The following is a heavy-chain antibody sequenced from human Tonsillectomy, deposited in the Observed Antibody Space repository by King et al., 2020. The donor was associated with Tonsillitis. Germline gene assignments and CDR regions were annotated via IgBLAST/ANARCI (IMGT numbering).Heavy chain of an antibody. J-gene: IGHJ3*02. CDR1: GYTFTSYG. V-gene: IGHV1-18*01. Sequence: QLVQSGAEVKKPGASVEVSCKASGYTFTSYGVSWVRQAPGQGLEWVGWISTNNGNTKYGQKFQGRVTMTTDTSTNTAYMELRSLRSDDTAVYYCARDMYYYDGSGFSPSRAFDIWGQGTMVIVSS. CDR3: ARDMYYYDGSGFSPSRAFDI. D-gene: IGHD3-22*01. CDR2: ISTNNGNT.